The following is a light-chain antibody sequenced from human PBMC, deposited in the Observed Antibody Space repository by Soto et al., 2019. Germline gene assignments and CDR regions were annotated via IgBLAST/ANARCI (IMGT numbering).Light chain of an antibody. J-gene: IGKJ2*01. V-gene: IGKV3-15*01. CDR2: GAS. CDR3: QQYNIRPYT. Sequence: EIVMTQSPATLSVSPGERATLSCRASQILNHDLAWYQQKPGQPPRLRSYGASTRATGVPGRFSGSGSATEFTLTISSLESADFAVYYCQQYNIRPYTFGQGTKVDIK. CDR1: QILNHD.